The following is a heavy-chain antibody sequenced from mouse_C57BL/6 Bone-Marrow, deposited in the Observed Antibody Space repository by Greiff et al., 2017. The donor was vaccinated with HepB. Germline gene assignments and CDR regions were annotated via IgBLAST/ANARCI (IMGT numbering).Heavy chain of an antibody. D-gene: IGHD2-4*01. CDR2: IDPNSGGT. J-gene: IGHJ3*01. CDR3: AGWVYYDYGAWFAY. CDR1: GYTFTSYW. V-gene: IGHV1-72*01. Sequence: QSCKASGYTFTSYWMHWVKQRPGRGLEWIGRIDPNSGGTKYNEKFKSKATLTVDKPSSTAYMQLSSLTSEDSAVYYCAGWVYYDYGAWFAYWGQGTLVTVSA.